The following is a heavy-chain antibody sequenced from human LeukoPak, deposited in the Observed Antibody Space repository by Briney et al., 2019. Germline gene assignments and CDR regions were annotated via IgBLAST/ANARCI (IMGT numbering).Heavy chain of an antibody. V-gene: IGHV4-34*01. CDR1: GGSFSGYY. J-gene: IGHJ6*03. Sequence: SETLSLTCAVYGGSFSGYYWSWIRQPPGKGLEWIGEINHSGSTNYNPSLKSRVTISVDTSKNQFSLKLSSVTAADTAVYYCARFPGYCSSTSCYWGYYYYYMDVWGKGATVTVSS. CDR2: INHSGST. D-gene: IGHD2-2*01. CDR3: ARFPGYCSSTSCYWGYYYYYMDV.